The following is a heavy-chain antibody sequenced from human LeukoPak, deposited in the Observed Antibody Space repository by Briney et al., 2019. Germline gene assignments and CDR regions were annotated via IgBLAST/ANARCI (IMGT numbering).Heavy chain of an antibody. CDR1: RFTFSDYY. J-gene: IGHJ4*02. CDR2: ISSSSSYT. D-gene: IGHD6-19*01. V-gene: IGHV3-11*06. Sequence: GGSLRLSCAASRFTFSDYYMSWIRQAPGKGLEWVSYISSSSSYTNYADSVKGRFTISRDNGKNSLYLQMNSLRAEDTAVYYCARDLEAVAGYFDYWGQGTLVTVSS. CDR3: ARDLEAVAGYFDY.